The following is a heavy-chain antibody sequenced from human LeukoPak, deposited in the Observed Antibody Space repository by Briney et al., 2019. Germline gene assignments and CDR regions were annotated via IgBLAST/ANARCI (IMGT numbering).Heavy chain of an antibody. J-gene: IGHJ4*02. CDR3: ARLGEYSGYDY. Sequence: ASETLSLTCTVSGGSFSSGSYYWDWIRQPPGKGLEWIGSIYYSGSTYYNPSLKSRVTISVDTSKNQFPLKLSSVTAADTALYYCARLGEYSGYDYWGQGTLVTVSS. CDR1: GGSFSSGSYY. CDR2: IYYSGST. D-gene: IGHD5-12*01. V-gene: IGHV4-39*01.